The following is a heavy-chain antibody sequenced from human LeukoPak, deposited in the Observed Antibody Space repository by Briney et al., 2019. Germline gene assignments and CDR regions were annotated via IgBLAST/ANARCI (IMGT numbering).Heavy chain of an antibody. V-gene: IGHV1-2*02. D-gene: IGHD2-2*01. CDR2: INPNSGGT. CDR1: GYTFTGYY. J-gene: IGHJ4*02. Sequence: ASVKVSCKASGYTFTGYYMHWVRQAPGQGLEWMGWINPNSGGTNYAQKFQGRVTMTRDTSISTAYMELGRLRSDDTAVYYCAREGIVVVPDAMGVDYWGQGTLVTVSS. CDR3: AREGIVVVPDAMGVDY.